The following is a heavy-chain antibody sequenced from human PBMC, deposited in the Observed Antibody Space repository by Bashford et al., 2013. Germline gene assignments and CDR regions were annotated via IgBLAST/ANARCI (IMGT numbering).Heavy chain of an antibody. J-gene: IGHJ6*02. CDR2: ISYDGSNQ. Sequence: GSLRLSCAASGFTFDNYGMHWVRQPPGKGLEWVSVISYDGSNQYYTDSVKGRFTISRDNSKNTLYLQMNSLREEDTAVYYCAKVIPSFHNYYAMDVWGQGTTVTVSS. V-gene: IGHV3-30*18. CDR3: AKVIPSFHNYYAMDV. D-gene: IGHD3-10*01. CDR1: GFTFDNYG.